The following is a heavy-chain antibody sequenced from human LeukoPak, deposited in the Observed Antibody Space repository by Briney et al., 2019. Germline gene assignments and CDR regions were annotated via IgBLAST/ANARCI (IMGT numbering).Heavy chain of an antibody. CDR1: GFTFSSYN. Sequence: GSLRLSCAASGFTFSSYNMNWVRQAPGKGLEWIGYIYYSGSTNYNPSLKSRVTISVDTSKNQFSLKLSSVTAADTAVYYCARGKAERITMIVVPFLDYWGQGTLVTVSS. CDR3: ARGKAERITMIVVPFLDY. J-gene: IGHJ4*02. V-gene: IGHV4-59*01. CDR2: IYYSGST. D-gene: IGHD3-22*01.